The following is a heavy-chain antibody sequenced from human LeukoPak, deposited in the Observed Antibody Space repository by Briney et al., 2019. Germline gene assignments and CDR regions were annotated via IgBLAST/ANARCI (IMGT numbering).Heavy chain of an antibody. CDR3: ARAAGGTSRDY. J-gene: IGHJ4*02. V-gene: IGHV3-7*01. Sequence: GGSLRLSCAVSGFTFSSYWMSWVRQAPGKGLEWLANINEDGSGRFYVDSVKGRLTISRDNVKNSLFLQMNSLRAEDTAVYYCARAAGGTSRDYWGQGTLVTVSS. CDR1: GFTFSSYW. D-gene: IGHD1-26*01. CDR2: INEDGSGR.